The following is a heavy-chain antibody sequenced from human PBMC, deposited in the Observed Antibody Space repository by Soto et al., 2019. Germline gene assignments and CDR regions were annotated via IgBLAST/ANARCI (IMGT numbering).Heavy chain of an antibody. CDR2: ISGSGGST. Sequence: GGSLRLSCAASGFTFSSYAMSWVRQAPGKGLEWVSAISGSGGSTYYADSVKGRFTISRDNSKNTLYLQMNSLRAEDTAVYYCAKVTPRYGSGSYRYFDYWGQGTLVTVSS. J-gene: IGHJ4*02. CDR3: AKVTPRYGSGSYRYFDY. D-gene: IGHD3-10*01. V-gene: IGHV3-23*01. CDR1: GFTFSSYA.